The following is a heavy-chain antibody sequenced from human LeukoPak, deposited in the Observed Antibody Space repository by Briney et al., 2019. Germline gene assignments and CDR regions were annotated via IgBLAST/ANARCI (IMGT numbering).Heavy chain of an antibody. D-gene: IGHD4-4*01. V-gene: IGHV3-30*18. CDR1: GFTFSSYG. Sequence: GGSLRLSCAASGFTFSSYGMPWVRQAPGKGLEWVAVISYDGSNKYYADSVKGRFTISRDNSKNTLYLQMNSLRAEDTAVYYCAKAYSYYYYGMDVWGQGTTVTVSS. CDR2: ISYDGSNK. CDR3: AKAYSYYYYGMDV. J-gene: IGHJ6*02.